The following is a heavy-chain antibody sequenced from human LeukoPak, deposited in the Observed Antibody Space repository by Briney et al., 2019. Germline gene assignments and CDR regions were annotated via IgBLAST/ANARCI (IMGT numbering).Heavy chain of an antibody. J-gene: IGHJ4*02. V-gene: IGHV4-31*03. Sequence: SETLSLTRTVSGGSMSSGGYYCRWIRQHPGEGLEWIGYIYDSGTTYYNPSLESRVTISGDTSKNQFSLKLNSVTAADTAVYYCARTAGWSYGFDYWGQGTLVTVSS. CDR2: IYDSGTT. CDR3: ARTAGWSYGFDY. D-gene: IGHD5-18*01. CDR1: GGSMSSGGYY.